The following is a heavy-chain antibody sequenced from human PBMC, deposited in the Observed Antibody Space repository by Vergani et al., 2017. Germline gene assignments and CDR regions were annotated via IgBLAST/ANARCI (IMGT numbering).Heavy chain of an antibody. J-gene: IGHJ4*02. V-gene: IGHV3-23*03. CDR2: IYSGGST. CDR1: GLTFSSYA. D-gene: IGHD3-3*01. Sequence: EVQLLESGGGLVQPGGSLRLSCAASGLTFSSYAMSWVRQAPGKGLEWVSVIYSGGSTYYADSVKGRFTISRDNSKNTLYLQMNSLRAEDTAVYYCARDRVDFWSGTFDYWGQGTLVTVSS. CDR3: ARDRVDFWSGTFDY.